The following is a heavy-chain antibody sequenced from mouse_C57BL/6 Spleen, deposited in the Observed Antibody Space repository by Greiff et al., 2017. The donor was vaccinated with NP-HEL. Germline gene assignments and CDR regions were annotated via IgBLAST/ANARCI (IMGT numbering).Heavy chain of an antibody. V-gene: IGHV1-82*01. CDR3: AWGYDAGDYYAMDY. CDR1: GYAFSSSW. D-gene: IGHD2-2*01. J-gene: IGHJ4*01. CDR2: IYPGDGDT. Sequence: VQLQQSGPELVKPGASVKISCKASGYAFSSSWMNWVKQRPGKGLEWIGRIYPGDGDTNYNGKFKGKATLTADKSSSTAYMQLSSLTSEDSAVYFGAWGYDAGDYYAMDYWGQGTSVTVSS.